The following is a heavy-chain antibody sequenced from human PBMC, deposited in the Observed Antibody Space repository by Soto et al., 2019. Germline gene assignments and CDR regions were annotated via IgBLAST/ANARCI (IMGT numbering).Heavy chain of an antibody. CDR1: GFTVSSNY. Sequence: GGSLRLSCAASGFTVSSNYMSWVRQAPGKGLEWVSVIYSGGSTYYADSVKGRFTISRDNSKNTLYLQMNSLRAEDTAVYYCARGLAAADDDYWGQGTLVTVSS. CDR2: IYSGGST. CDR3: ARGLAAADDDY. V-gene: IGHV3-66*01. J-gene: IGHJ4*02. D-gene: IGHD6-13*01.